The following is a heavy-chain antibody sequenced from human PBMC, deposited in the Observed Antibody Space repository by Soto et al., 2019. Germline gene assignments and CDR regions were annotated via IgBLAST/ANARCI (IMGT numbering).Heavy chain of an antibody. Sequence: ASVKVSCKASGGTFSSYAISWVRQAPGQGLEWMGGIIPIFGTANYAQKFQGRVTITADESTSTAYMELSSLRSEDTAVYYCARDTPLPVHSSGFDYWGQGTLVTVSS. D-gene: IGHD6-19*01. CDR1: GGTFSSYA. CDR3: ARDTPLPVHSSGFDY. V-gene: IGHV1-69*13. CDR2: IIPIFGTA. J-gene: IGHJ4*02.